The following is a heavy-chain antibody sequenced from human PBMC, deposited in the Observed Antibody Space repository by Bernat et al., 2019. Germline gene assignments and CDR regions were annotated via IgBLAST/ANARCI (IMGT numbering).Heavy chain of an antibody. CDR2: VIPIFGTA. CDR3: ARVRAAAGPYYYYGMDV. Sequence: QVQLVQSGAEVKKPGSSVKVSCKASGGTFSSYAISWVRQAPGQGLEWMGGVIPIFGTASYAQKFQGRVTITADESTSTAYMELSSLRSEDTAVYYCARVRAAAGPYYYYGMDVWGQGTTVTVSS. V-gene: IGHV1-69*01. CDR1: GGTFSSYA. J-gene: IGHJ6*02. D-gene: IGHD6-13*01.